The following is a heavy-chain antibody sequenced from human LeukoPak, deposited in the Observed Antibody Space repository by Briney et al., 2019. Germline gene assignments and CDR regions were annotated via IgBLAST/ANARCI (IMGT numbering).Heavy chain of an antibody. CDR2: ISGSGGST. CDR1: GFTFSGYS. D-gene: IGHD6-19*01. Sequence: GGSLRLSCAASGFTFSGYSMNWVRQAPGKGLEWVSAISGSGGSTYYADSVKGRFTISRDNSKNTLYLQMNSLRAEDTAVYYCAKDSSYSSGWYGDYWGRGTLVTVSS. J-gene: IGHJ4*02. CDR3: AKDSSYSSGWYGDY. V-gene: IGHV3-23*01.